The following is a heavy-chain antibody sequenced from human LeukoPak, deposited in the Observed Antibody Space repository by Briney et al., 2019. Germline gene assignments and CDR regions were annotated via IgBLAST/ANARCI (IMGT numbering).Heavy chain of an antibody. V-gene: IGHV4-39*07. J-gene: IGHJ6*03. CDR2: IYYTGNT. CDR3: ARDLYCGGDCYMTGYYYYYMDV. D-gene: IGHD2-21*02. CDR1: GVSISSSNSY. Sequence: SETLSLTCTVSGVSISSSNSYWGWIRQPPGKGLEWIGSIYYTGNTYYNPSLKSRVTISVDTSKNQFSLKLSSVTAADTAVYYCARDLYCGGDCYMTGYYYYYMDVWGKGTTVTISS.